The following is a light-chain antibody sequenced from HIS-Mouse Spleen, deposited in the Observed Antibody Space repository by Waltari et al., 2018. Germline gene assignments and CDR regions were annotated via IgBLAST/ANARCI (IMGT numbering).Light chain of an antibody. CDR2: LGS. CDR3: MQALQTPWT. J-gene: IGKJ2*01. CDR1: QSLLHSNGYNY. V-gene: IGKV2-28*01. Sequence: DIVMTQSPLSLPVTPGEPASISCRSSQSLLHSNGYNYLDWYLQKPGQSPQLLIYLGSNRASGVADRFSGSGSGTDFTLKIRRVEAEDVGVYYCMQALQTPWTFGQGTKLEIK.